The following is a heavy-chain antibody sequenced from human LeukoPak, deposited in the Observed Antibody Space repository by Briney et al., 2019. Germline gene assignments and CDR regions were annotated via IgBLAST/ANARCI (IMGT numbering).Heavy chain of an antibody. Sequence: ASVKVSCKVSGYTLTELSMHWVRQAPGKGLEWMGGFDPEDGETIYAQKFQGRVTMTEDTSTDTAYMELSSLRSEDTAVYYCATAGLRGLYVNWFDPWGQGTLVTVSS. CDR2: FDPEDGET. D-gene: IGHD4-23*01. CDR3: ATAGLRGLYVNWFDP. J-gene: IGHJ5*02. V-gene: IGHV1-24*01. CDR1: GYTLTELS.